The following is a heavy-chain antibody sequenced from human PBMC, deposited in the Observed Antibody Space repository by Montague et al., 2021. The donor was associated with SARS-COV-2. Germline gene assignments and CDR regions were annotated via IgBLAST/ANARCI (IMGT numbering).Heavy chain of an antibody. Sequence: SETLSLTCTLSGGSFSTTRNSWNWIRQPPGKGLEWIGTIYYTENTYYNPAPISGITYYSPSLKSRVTISVDTSRNQVFLNLRCVTATATAVYYGSNGGGIEVSDFWGQGTLVTVSS. CDR1: GGSFSTTRNS. J-gene: IGHJ4*02. CDR2: IYYTENTYYNPAPISGIT. D-gene: IGHD6-19*01. V-gene: IGHV4-39*01. CDR3: SNGGGIEVSDF.